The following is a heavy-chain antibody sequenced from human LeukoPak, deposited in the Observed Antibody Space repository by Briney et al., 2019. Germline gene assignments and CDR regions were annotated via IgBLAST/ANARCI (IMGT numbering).Heavy chain of an antibody. V-gene: IGHV3-20*04. CDR2: INWNGGST. J-gene: IGHJ6*02. CDR1: GFTFDDYG. CDR3: ASPLRLLYGMDV. Sequence: GGSLRLSCAASGFTFDDYGMSWVRQAPGKGLEWVSDINWNGGSTYYADSVKGRFTISRDNSKNTLYLQMNSLRAEDTAVYYCASPLRLLYGMDVWGQGTTVTVSS. D-gene: IGHD1-26*01.